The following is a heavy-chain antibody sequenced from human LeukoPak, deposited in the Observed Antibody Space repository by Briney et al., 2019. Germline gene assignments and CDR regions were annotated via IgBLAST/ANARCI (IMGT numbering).Heavy chain of an antibody. Sequence: GSLRLSCAASGFTFSSYGMHWVRQAPGKGLEWVAFIRYDGSNKYYADSVKGRFTISRDNSKNTLYLQMNSLRAEDTAVYYCAKNRLWYDSSGYYGNYFDYWGQGTLVTVSS. D-gene: IGHD3-22*01. J-gene: IGHJ4*02. CDR1: GFTFSSYG. V-gene: IGHV3-30*02. CDR2: IRYDGSNK. CDR3: AKNRLWYDSSGYYGNYFDY.